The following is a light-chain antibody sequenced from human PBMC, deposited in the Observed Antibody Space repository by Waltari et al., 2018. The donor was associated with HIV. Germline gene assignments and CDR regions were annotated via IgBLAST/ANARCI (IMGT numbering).Light chain of an antibody. CDR1: NSNIGVDDG. J-gene: IGLJ2*01. V-gene: IGLV1-40*01. CDR3: QSYGSGLGGV. Sequence: QSVLTQPPSVSGAPGQSVTISCTGGNSNIGVDDGARWHRQLPGTAPKLLIHDNNNRPSGVPDRFSGSKSGTSAALAITGLQAEDEADYYCQSYGSGLGGVFGGGTKLIVL. CDR2: DNN.